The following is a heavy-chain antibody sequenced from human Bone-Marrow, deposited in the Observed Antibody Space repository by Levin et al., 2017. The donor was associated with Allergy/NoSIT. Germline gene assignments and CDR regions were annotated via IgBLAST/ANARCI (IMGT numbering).Heavy chain of an antibody. CDR2: MNPNSGNT. CDR3: ARVPSDFWSGYYTYYYYYGMDV. D-gene: IGHD3-3*01. Sequence: ASVKVSCKASGYTFTSYDINWVRQATGQGLEWMGWMNPNSGNTGYAQKFQGRVTMTRNTSISTAYMELSSLRSEDTAVYYCARVPSDFWSGYYTYYYYYGMDVWGQGTTVTVSS. V-gene: IGHV1-8*01. J-gene: IGHJ6*02. CDR1: GYTFTSYD.